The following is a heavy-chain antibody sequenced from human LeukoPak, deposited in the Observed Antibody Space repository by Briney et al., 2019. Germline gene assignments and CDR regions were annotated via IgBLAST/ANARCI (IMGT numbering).Heavy chain of an antibody. Sequence: GRSLRLSCAASGFTFDDYATHWVRQAPGKGLEWVSGISWNSGSIGYADSVKGRFTISRDNAKNSLYLQMNSLRAEDTALYYCSKGGGEYDILTGYYTGMDVWGQGTTVTVSS. CDR2: ISWNSGSI. J-gene: IGHJ6*02. CDR1: GFTFDDYA. V-gene: IGHV3-9*01. CDR3: SKGGGEYDILTGYYTGMDV. D-gene: IGHD3-9*01.